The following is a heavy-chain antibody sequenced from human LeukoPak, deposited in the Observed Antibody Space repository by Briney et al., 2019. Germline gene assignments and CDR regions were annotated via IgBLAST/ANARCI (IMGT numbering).Heavy chain of an antibody. CDR1: GFTFSSYW. CDR3: ARKDLYGDYAQGFDY. J-gene: IGHJ4*02. V-gene: IGHV3-7*01. D-gene: IGHD4-17*01. Sequence: PGGSLRLSCAASGFTFSSYWMSWVRQAPGKGLEWVSNIKQHGGEKYYVDSVKGRFTISRDNAKNSLYLQMNSLRVEDTAVYYSARKDLYGDYAQGFDYWGQGTLVTVSS. CDR2: IKQHGGEK.